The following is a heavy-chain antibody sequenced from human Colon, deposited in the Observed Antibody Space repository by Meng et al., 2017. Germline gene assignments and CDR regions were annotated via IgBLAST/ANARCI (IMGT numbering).Heavy chain of an antibody. D-gene: IGHD1-26*01. V-gene: IGHV4-31*03. CDR1: AASVSSNSYY. J-gene: IGHJ4*02. CDR2: IYSGGIS. Sequence: QLQLQDSGPRLVKPSQTLSLTCTASAASVSSNSYYWTWIRQHPGTGLEWIGYIYSGGISHYNPSLKSRITMSIDTSKNQFSLQLTSVTAADTAIYYCARDPLAVGPTDRGLDSWGQGTLVTVSS. CDR3: ARDPLAVGPTDRGLDS.